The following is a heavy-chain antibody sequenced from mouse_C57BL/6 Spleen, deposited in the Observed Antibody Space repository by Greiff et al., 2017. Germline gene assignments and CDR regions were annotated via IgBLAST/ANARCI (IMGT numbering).Heavy chain of an antibody. CDR3: ARLDGNSFYYAMDY. CDR1: GYTFTSYW. V-gene: IGHV1-72*01. D-gene: IGHD2-1*01. Sequence: QVQLQQPGAELVKPGASVKLSCKASGYTFTSYWMHWVKQRPGRGLEWIGRIDPNSGGTKYNEKFKSKATLTVDKPSSTAYLQLSSLTSEDSAVYYCARLDGNSFYYAMDYWGQGTSVTVSS. J-gene: IGHJ4*01. CDR2: IDPNSGGT.